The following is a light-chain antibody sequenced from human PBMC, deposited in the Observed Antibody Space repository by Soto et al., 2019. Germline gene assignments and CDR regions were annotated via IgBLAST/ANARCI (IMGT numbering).Light chain of an antibody. J-gene: IGKJ5*01. Sequence: EIVLTQSPGTLSLSPGERVARCCRASQSVSNNYLAWYQQKPGQAPRLLIYGASNRATGIPDRFSGTGSETDFTLTISGLQSEDSAVYFCQQYNNWPFSFGQGTRLEIK. CDR1: QSVSNNY. CDR3: QQYNNWPFS. CDR2: GAS. V-gene: IGKV3-20*01.